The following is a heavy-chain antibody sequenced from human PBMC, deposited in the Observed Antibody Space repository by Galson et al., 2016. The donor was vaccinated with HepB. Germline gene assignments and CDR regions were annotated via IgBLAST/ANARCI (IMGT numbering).Heavy chain of an antibody. CDR2: IIPIFGTA. V-gene: IGHV1-69*13. CDR3: ARASYYYGSGTEY. D-gene: IGHD3-10*01. J-gene: IGHJ4*02. Sequence: SVKVSCKASGGTFSSFVISWVRQAPGQGLEWMGGIIPIFGTANYAQKFQGRVTVTADESSSTAYMELSSLRSEDTALYYCARASYYYGSGTEYWGQGTLVTVSS. CDR1: GGTFSSFV.